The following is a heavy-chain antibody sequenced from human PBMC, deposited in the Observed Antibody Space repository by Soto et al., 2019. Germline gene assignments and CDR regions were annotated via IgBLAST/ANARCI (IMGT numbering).Heavy chain of an antibody. CDR2: ISSSGSTI. Sequence: GESLKISCAASGFTFSDYYMSWIRQAPGKGLEWVSYISSSGSTIYYADSVKGRFTISRDNAKNSLYLQMNSLRAEDTAVYYCARDGPSYYDSSVDAFDIWGQGTMVTVSS. CDR1: GFTFSDYY. CDR3: ARDGPSYYDSSVDAFDI. D-gene: IGHD3-22*01. V-gene: IGHV3-11*01. J-gene: IGHJ3*02.